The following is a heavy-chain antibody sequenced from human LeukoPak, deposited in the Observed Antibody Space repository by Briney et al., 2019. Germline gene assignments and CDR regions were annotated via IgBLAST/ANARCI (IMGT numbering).Heavy chain of an antibody. D-gene: IGHD4-17*01. CDR2: ISSSSSTI. CDR3: ARDQALNYGDYIPDAFDI. J-gene: IGHJ3*02. CDR1: GFTFSSYS. Sequence: GGSLRLSCAASGFTFSSYSMNWVRQAPGKGLEWVSYISSSSSTIYYADSVKGRFTISRDNAKNSLYLQMNSLRAEDTAVYYCARDQALNYGDYIPDAFDIWGQGTMVTVSS. V-gene: IGHV3-48*04.